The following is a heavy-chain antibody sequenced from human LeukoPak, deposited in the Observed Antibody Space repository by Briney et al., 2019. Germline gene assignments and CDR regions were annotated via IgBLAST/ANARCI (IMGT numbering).Heavy chain of an antibody. CDR1: GVSISSGDYY. V-gene: IGHV4-30-4*01. J-gene: IGHJ4*02. CDR2: IYYSGST. Sequence: SQTLSLTCTVSGVSISSGDYYWRWIRQPPGKGLEWIGYIYYSGSTYYNPSLKSRITISVDTSKNQFSLKLSSVTAADTAVYYCARGPYSSSLEDYWGQGTLVTVSS. D-gene: IGHD6-13*01. CDR3: ARGPYSSSLEDY.